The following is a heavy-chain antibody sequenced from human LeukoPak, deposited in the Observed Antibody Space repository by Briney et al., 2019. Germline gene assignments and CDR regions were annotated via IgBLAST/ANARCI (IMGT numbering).Heavy chain of an antibody. CDR1: GFTFSSYG. Sequence: PGRSLRLSCVASGFTFSSYGMHWVRQAPGKGLEWVAVISYDGSNEYYADSVKGRFTISRDNSKNTLYLQMNSLRAEDTAVYYCAKDQSRYSGYGTFDYWGQGTLVTVPS. CDR2: ISYDGSNE. D-gene: IGHD5-12*01. CDR3: AKDQSRYSGYGTFDY. V-gene: IGHV3-30*18. J-gene: IGHJ4*02.